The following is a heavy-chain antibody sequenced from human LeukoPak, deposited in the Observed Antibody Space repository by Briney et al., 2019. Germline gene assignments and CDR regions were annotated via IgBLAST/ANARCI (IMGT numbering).Heavy chain of an antibody. Sequence: GGSLRLSCAASGFTFSTYAMSWVRQAPGKGLERVSAISDNGGSKHYADSVKGRFTISRDNSKNTLYLQMNSLRAEDTAVYYCAKVIGVEGYFDYWGQGTLVTVSS. D-gene: IGHD3-3*01. CDR3: AKVIGVEGYFDY. CDR1: GFTFSTYA. J-gene: IGHJ4*02. CDR2: ISDNGGSK. V-gene: IGHV3-23*01.